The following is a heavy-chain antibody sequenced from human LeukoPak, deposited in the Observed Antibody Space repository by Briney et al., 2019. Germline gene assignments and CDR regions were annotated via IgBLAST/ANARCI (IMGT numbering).Heavy chain of an antibody. CDR2: IYYSGST. D-gene: IGHD3-3*01. CDR1: GGSISSGGYY. V-gene: IGHV4-31*03. CDR3: ARAYYDFWSGIED. Sequence: SQTLSLTCTVSGGSISSGGYYWSWIRQHPGTGLEWIGYIYYSGSTYYNPSLKSRVTISVDTSKNQFSLKLSSVTAADTAVYYCARAYYDFWSGIEDWGQGTLVTVSS. J-gene: IGHJ4*02.